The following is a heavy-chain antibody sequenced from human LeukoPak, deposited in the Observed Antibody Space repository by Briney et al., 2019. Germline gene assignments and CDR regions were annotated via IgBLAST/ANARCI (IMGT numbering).Heavy chain of an antibody. J-gene: IGHJ4*02. V-gene: IGHV3-53*01. D-gene: IGHD5-18*01. CDR2: IYSGGST. CDR3: ARYSYGFY. CDR1: GFTVSSNY. Sequence: PGGSLRLSCAASGFTVSSNYMSWVCQAPGKGLEWVSVIYSGGSTYYADSVKGRFTISRDNSKDTLYLQMNSLRAEDTAVYYCARYSYGFYWGQGTLVTVSS.